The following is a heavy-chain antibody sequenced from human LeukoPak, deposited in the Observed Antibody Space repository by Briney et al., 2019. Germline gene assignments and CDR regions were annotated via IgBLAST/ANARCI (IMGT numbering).Heavy chain of an antibody. D-gene: IGHD3-16*01. J-gene: IGHJ4*02. V-gene: IGHV3-48*03. Sequence: PGGSLRLSCAGSGFTFSSYELNWVRQAPGKGLEWISYISSSGSTLYYADSVKGRFTISRDNSKNTLYLQINSLRAEDTAVYFCAKDRLGGPYFFHYWGQGTLVTVSS. CDR2: ISSSGSTL. CDR1: GFTFSSYE. CDR3: AKDRLGGPYFFHY.